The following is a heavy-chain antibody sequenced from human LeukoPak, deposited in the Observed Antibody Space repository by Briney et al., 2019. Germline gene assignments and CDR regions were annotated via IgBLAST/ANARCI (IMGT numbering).Heavy chain of an antibody. CDR2: IYTDDST. J-gene: IGHJ5*02. CDR1: GFTVSNKY. CDR3: ARGGAPNLADH. Sequence: GGSLRLSCAASGFTVSNKYMSRVRQTPGMGLEWVSIIYTDDSTYYADSVKGRFTISRDISRNALFLEMNNLRADDTAVYYCARGGAPNLADHWGQGTLVTVSS. D-gene: IGHD2-8*01. V-gene: IGHV3-53*01.